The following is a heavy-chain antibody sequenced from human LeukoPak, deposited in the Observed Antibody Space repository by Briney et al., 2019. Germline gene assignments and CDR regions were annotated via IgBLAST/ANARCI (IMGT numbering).Heavy chain of an antibody. Sequence: PGGSLRLSCAASGFTFSSYWMSWVRQAPGKGLEWVANIKQDGSEKYYVDSVKGRFTISRDNAKNSLYLQMNSLRAEDTAVYYAVANMYKYMDVWGKGTTVTVSS. V-gene: IGHV3-7*03. D-gene: IGHD1-1*01. CDR2: IKQDGSEK. CDR3: VANMYKYMDV. CDR1: GFTFSSYW. J-gene: IGHJ6*03.